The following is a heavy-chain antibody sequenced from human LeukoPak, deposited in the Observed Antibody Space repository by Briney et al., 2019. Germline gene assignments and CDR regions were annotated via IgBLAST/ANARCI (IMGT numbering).Heavy chain of an antibody. V-gene: IGHV1-46*01. Sequence: ASAKVSCKASGYTFTSYYMHWVRQAPGQGLEWMGIINPSGGSTSYAQKFQGRVTMTRDTSTSTVYMELSSLRSEDTAVYYCARDQGGDGYKDYWGQGTLVTVSS. CDR2: INPSGGST. CDR1: GYTFTSYY. CDR3: ARDQGGDGYKDY. J-gene: IGHJ4*02. D-gene: IGHD5-24*01.